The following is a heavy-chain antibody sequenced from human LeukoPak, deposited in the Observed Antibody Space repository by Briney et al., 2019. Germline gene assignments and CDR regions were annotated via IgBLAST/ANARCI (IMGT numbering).Heavy chain of an antibody. D-gene: IGHD1-26*01. Sequence: ASVKVSCKASGYTFTSYYMHWVRQAPGQGLEWMGIINPSGGSTSYAQKFQGRVTMTRDMSTSTVYMELSSLRSEDTAVYYCASTLVGATFFDYWGQGTLVTVSS. CDR1: GYTFTSYY. J-gene: IGHJ4*02. V-gene: IGHV1-46*01. CDR2: INPSGGST. CDR3: ASTLVGATFFDY.